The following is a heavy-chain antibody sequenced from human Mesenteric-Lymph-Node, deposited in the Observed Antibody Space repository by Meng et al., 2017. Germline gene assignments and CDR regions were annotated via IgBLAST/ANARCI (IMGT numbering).Heavy chain of an antibody. CDR1: GGSISSYY. Sequence: SETLSLSCTVSGGSISSYYWSWIRQPPGKGLKGIGYIYYSGSTNYNPSLKSRVTISVDTSKNQFSLKMSSVTAADTALYYCATYCGGDCYPHAFDYWGQGALVTVAS. CDR2: IYYSGST. V-gene: IGHV4-59*08. J-gene: IGHJ4*02. CDR3: ATYCGGDCYPHAFDY. D-gene: IGHD2-21*02.